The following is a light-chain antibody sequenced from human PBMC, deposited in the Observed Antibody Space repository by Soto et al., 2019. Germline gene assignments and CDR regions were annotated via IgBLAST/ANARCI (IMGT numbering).Light chain of an antibody. CDR2: DVS. J-gene: IGLJ1*01. CDR1: SSDVGGYNY. V-gene: IGLV2-14*01. Sequence: QAVLTQPASVFGSPGQSITISCTGTSSDVGGYNYVSWYQQHPGKAPKLMIYDVSNRPSGVSNRFSGSKSGNTASLTISGLQAEDEADYYCCSYTSSSTYVFGTGTKLTVL. CDR3: CSYTSSSTYV.